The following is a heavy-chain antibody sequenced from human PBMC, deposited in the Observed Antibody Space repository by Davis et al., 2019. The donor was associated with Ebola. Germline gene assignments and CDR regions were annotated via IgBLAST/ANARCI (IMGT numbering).Heavy chain of an antibody. CDR3: ARQQQQLDY. Sequence: PGGSLRLSCTVSGGSISSSSYYWGWIRQPPGKGLEWIGSIYYSRSTYYNPSLKSRVTISVDTSKNQFSLKLSSVTAADTAVYYCARQQQQLDYWGQGTLVTVSS. J-gene: IGHJ4*02. V-gene: IGHV4-39*01. CDR1: GGSISSSSYY. CDR2: IYYSRST. D-gene: IGHD6-13*01.